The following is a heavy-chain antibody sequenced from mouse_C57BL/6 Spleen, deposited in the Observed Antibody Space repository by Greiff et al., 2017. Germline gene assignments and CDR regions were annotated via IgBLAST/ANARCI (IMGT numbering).Heavy chain of an antibody. CDR1: GYTFTSYW. CDR3: ARNICVSYYSFDY. D-gene: IGHD6-1*01. J-gene: IGHJ4*01. V-gene: IGHV1-64*01. Sequence: VQLQQPGAELVKPGASVKLSCKASGYTFTSYWMHWVKPSPEQGLEWIGMIPPNSGSTNYHEKFKSQATLSVDKSSSTAYMQLSSLTSEDSAVYYCARNICVSYYSFDYCGQGTSVTVSS. CDR2: IPPNSGST.